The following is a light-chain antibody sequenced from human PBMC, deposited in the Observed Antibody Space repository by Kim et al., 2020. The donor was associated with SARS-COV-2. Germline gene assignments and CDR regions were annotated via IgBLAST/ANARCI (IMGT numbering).Light chain of an antibody. J-gene: IGKJ2*01. Sequence: PGDRATLSWRASQSVSSSNLVWYQQKPGQAPRLLILGASSRATGIPDRFSGSGSGTDFTLTVSRLEPEDFAVYYCQQYGSSPPLYTFGQGTKLEI. V-gene: IGKV3-20*01. CDR2: GAS. CDR1: QSVSSSN. CDR3: QQYGSSPPLYT.